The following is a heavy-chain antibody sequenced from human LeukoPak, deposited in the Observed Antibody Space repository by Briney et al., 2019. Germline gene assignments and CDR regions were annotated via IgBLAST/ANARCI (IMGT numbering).Heavy chain of an antibody. J-gene: IGHJ4*02. Sequence: GGSLRLSCVASGFTFRTYAMSWVRQAPGKGLEWVSGISDSGGTTYYVDSVKGRFTISRDNSKNTLYLQINSLRAEDMALYYCAKSSDGSTSFGQWGQGTLVTVSS. CDR3: AKSSDGSTSFGQ. V-gene: IGHV3-23*01. D-gene: IGHD2-2*01. CDR1: GFTFRTYA. CDR2: ISDSGGTT.